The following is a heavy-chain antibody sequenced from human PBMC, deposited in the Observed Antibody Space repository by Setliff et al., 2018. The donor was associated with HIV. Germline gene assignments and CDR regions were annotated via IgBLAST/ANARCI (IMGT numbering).Heavy chain of an antibody. D-gene: IGHD4-17*01. V-gene: IGHV1-69*05. CDR2: IIPIFGTT. CDR1: GGRFSNYG. CDR3: ARDGDYGEYGA. Sequence: SVKVSCKASGGRFSNYGISWVRQAPGQGLEWMGGIIPIFGTTNYAQMFQGRVTMTTDTSTSTAYMELRSMRSDDTAVYYCARDGDYGEYGAWGQGTLVTVSS. J-gene: IGHJ5*02.